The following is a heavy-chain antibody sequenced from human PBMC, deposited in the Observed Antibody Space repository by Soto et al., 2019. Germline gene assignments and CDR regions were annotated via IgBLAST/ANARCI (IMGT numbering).Heavy chain of an antibody. CDR3: AKAPGYSYPYYYYMDV. V-gene: IGHV3-23*01. CDR2: ISGSGGST. J-gene: IGHJ6*03. D-gene: IGHD5-18*01. CDR1: GFTFSSYA. Sequence: PGGSLRLSCAASGFTFSSYAMSWVRQAPGKGLEWVSAISGSGGSTYYADSVKGRFTISRDNSKNTLYLQMNSLRAEDTAVYYCAKAPGYSYPYYYYMDVWGKGTTVTVSS.